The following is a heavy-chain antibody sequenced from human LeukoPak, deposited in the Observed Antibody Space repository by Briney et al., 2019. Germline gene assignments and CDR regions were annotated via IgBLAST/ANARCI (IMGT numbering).Heavy chain of an antibody. D-gene: IGHD3-22*01. V-gene: IGHV1-18*01. J-gene: IGHJ4*02. CDR3: ARRYYYDSSGYYYYPYFDY. CDR1: GYTFTSYG. CDR2: ISAYNGNT. Sequence: ASVKVSCKASGYTFTSYGISWVRQVPGQGLEWMGWISAYNGNTNYAQKLQGRVTMTTDTSTSTAYMELRSLRSDDTAVYYCARRYYYDSSGYYYYPYFDYWGQGTLVTVSS.